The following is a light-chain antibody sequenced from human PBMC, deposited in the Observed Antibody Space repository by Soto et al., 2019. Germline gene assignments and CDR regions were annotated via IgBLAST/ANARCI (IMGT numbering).Light chain of an antibody. Sequence: DIQVTQSPSAVSASVGDTVTVTCRASQGITTFLAWFRQRPGKVPERLIYGASSLQSGVPSRFSGRGSGTEFTLTISSLQPEDFGTYYCLQHNSYPYTFGPGTKVEIK. CDR1: QGITTF. CDR2: GAS. CDR3: LQHNSYPYT. J-gene: IGKJ2*01. V-gene: IGKV1-17*03.